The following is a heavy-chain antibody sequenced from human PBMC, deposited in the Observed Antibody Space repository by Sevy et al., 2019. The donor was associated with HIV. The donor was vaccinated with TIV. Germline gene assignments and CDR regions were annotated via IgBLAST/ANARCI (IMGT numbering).Heavy chain of an antibody. CDR3: AKVLNPALESMMEVTVRSLKGFDV. D-gene: IGHD3-22*01. CDR1: GFTFNTHV. Sequence: GGSLRLSCVASGFTFNTHVMNWVRQAPGKGLEWVSSISGFGNTYYVDSVRGRFTISRDNAKNTLYLQMNGRRADATAVYYCAKVLNPALESMMEVTVRSLKGFDVWGQGTMVTVSS. V-gene: IGHV3-23*01. CDR2: ISGFGNT. J-gene: IGHJ3*01.